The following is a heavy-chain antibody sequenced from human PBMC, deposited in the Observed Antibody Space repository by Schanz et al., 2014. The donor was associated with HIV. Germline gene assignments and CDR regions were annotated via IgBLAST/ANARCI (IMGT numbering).Heavy chain of an antibody. CDR2: ISYDGRNK. V-gene: IGHV3-30*03. Sequence: QEQLVESGGGVVQPGRSLRLSCAGSGFSFDTFGIHWVRQAPGKGLEWLAVISYDGRNKKFANSVKGRFTISRDNSKNTVYLQAKSLRPEDTAVYYCAREKSDWYLIDYYYYYGMDVWGQGTTVTVSS. CDR3: AREKSDWYLIDYYYYYGMDV. CDR1: GFSFDTFG. J-gene: IGHJ6*02. D-gene: IGHD2-21*02.